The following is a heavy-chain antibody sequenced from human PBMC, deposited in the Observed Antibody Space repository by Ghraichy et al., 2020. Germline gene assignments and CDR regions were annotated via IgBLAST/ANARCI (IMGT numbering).Heavy chain of an antibody. J-gene: IGHJ6*02. V-gene: IGHV4-34*01. D-gene: IGHD2-2*01. Sequence: SETLSLTCAVYGGSFSGYYWSWIRQPPGKGLEWIGEINHSGSTNYNPSLKSRVTISVETSKNQFSLKLSSVTAADTAVYYCARVFSSSTSFTVVDMDVWGQGTTVTVSS. CDR2: INHSGST. CDR1: GGSFSGYY. CDR3: ARVFSSSTSFTVVDMDV.